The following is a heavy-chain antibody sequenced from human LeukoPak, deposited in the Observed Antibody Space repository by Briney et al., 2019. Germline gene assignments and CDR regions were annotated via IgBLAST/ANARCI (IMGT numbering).Heavy chain of an antibody. V-gene: IGHV1-8*01. CDR3: ARGEYYDILTGYDNWFDP. D-gene: IGHD3-9*01. CDR1: GYTFTSYD. CDR2: MNPNSGNT. Sequence: ASVKVSCKASGYTFTSYDINWVRQATGQGLEWMGWMNPNSGNTGYAQKFQGRVTMTRNTSISTAYMELSSLRSEDTVVYYCARGEYYDILTGYDNWFDPWGQGTLVTVSS. J-gene: IGHJ5*02.